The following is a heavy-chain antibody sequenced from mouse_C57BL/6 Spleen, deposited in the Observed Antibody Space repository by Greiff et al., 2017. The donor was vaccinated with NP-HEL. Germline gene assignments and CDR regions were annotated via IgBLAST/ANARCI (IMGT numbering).Heavy chain of an antibody. CDR2: IYPRSGNT. J-gene: IGHJ3*01. CDR1: GYTFTSYG. Sequence: QVQLQQSGAELARPGASVKLSCKASGYTFTSYGISWVKQRTGQGLEWIGEIYPRSGNTYYNEKFKGKATLTADKSSSTAYMALRSLTSEDSAVYFCANYYGSSYWFAYWGQGTLVTVSA. V-gene: IGHV1-81*01. D-gene: IGHD1-1*01. CDR3: ANYYGSSYWFAY.